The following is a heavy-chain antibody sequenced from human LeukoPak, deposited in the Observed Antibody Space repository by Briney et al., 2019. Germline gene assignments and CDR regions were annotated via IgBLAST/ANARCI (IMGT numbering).Heavy chain of an antibody. CDR3: ARGHNGIRIGGYSISSRLDY. CDR2: MNPNSGNT. J-gene: IGHJ4*02. Sequence: ASVKVSCKASGYTFTSYDINWVRQATGQGLEWMGWMNPNSGNTGYAQKFQGRVTITRNTSISTAYMELSSLRSEDTAVYYCARGHNGIRIGGYSISSRLDYWGQGTLVTVSS. D-gene: IGHD6-6*01. CDR1: GYTFTSYD. V-gene: IGHV1-8*03.